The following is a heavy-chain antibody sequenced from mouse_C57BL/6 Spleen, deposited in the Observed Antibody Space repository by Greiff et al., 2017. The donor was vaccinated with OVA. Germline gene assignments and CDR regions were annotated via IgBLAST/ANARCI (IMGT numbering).Heavy chain of an antibody. J-gene: IGHJ2*01. CDR2: IDPENGDT. CDR1: GFNIKDDY. Sequence: EVQLKESGAELVRPGASVKLSCTASGFNIKDDYMHWVKQRPEQGLEWIGWIDPENGDTEYASKFQGKATITADTSSNTAYLQLSSLTSEDTAVYYCTTLITTVVATGRVFDYWGQGTTLTVSS. CDR3: TTLITTVVATGRVFDY. V-gene: IGHV14-4*01. D-gene: IGHD1-1*01.